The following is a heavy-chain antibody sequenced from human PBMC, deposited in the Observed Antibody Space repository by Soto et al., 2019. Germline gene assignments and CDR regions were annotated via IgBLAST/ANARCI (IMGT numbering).Heavy chain of an antibody. V-gene: IGHV6-1*01. CDR1: GDSVSSNSAA. D-gene: IGHD3-10*01. J-gene: IGHJ6*02. CDR2: TYYRSKWYN. CDR3: AREVWFGKGDYYYGLDV. Sequence: SQTLSLTCAISGDSVSSNSAAWNWIRQSPSRGLKWLGRTYYRSKWYNDYVVSVKSRITINPDTAKNQFSLHLNSVTPEDTAVYYCAREVWFGKGDYYYGLDVWGQGTTVTVSS.